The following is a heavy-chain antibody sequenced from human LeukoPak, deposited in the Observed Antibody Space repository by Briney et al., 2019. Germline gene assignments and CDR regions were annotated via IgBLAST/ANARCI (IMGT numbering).Heavy chain of an antibody. Sequence: GGSLRLSCAASGFTFSSYVMHWVRQAPGKGLEWVSSISSSSSYIYYADSVKGRFTISRDNAKNSLYLQMNSLRAEDTAVYYCARNYGSGSGVVGDAFDIWGQGTMVTVSS. CDR2: ISSSSSYI. V-gene: IGHV3-21*01. CDR3: ARNYGSGSGVVGDAFDI. D-gene: IGHD3-10*01. CDR1: GFTFSSYV. J-gene: IGHJ3*02.